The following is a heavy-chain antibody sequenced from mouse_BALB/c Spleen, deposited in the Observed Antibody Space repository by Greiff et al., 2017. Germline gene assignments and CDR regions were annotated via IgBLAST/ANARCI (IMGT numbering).Heavy chain of an antibody. V-gene: IGHV1S132*01. CDR2: IFPGTGTT. D-gene: IGHD3-1*01. CDR3: ARAGHGAY. CDR1: GYTFTSYW. Sequence: CGAELVKPGASVKLSCKTSGYTFTSYWIQWVKQRPGQGLGWIGEIFPGTGTTYYNEKFKGKATLTIDTSSSTAYMQLSSLTSEDSAVYVCARAGHGAYWGQGTLVTVSA. J-gene: IGHJ3*01.